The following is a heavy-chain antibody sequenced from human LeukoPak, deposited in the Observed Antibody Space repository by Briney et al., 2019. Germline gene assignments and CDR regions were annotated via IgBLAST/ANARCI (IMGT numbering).Heavy chain of an antibody. CDR3: ARGGSGYDSFYYYGMDV. D-gene: IGHD5-12*01. J-gene: IGHJ6*02. Sequence: SETLSLTCTVSGGSISGSYYYWGWIRQPPGKGLEWIGSISYSGSTYYNPSLKSRVTISVDTSKNQFSLKLSSVTAADTAVYYCARGGSGYDSFYYYGMDVWGQGTTVTVSS. CDR2: ISYSGST. V-gene: IGHV4-39*07. CDR1: GGSISGSYYY.